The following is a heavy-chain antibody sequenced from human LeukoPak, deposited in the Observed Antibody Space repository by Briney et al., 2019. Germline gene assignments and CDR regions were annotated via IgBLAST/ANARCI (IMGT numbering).Heavy chain of an antibody. CDR1: GFTFNTKW. CDR3: ADPPSDF. J-gene: IGHJ4*02. V-gene: IGHV3-7*01. CDR2: INQDGSEK. Sequence: GGSLRLSCATSGFTFNTKWMTWVRQAPGKGLKWVANINQDGSEKYHGDSVKGRFIISRDNAKRSLFLEMSSLRAEDTAVYYCADPPSDFWGQGTLVAVSS.